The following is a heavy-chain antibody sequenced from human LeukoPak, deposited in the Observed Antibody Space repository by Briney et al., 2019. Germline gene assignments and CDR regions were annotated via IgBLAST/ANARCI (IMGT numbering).Heavy chain of an antibody. D-gene: IGHD3-3*01. CDR3: ARGYYDFWSGIGDYYMDV. CDR2: IKQDGSEK. V-gene: IGHV3-7*04. Sequence: PRGSLRLSCAASGFTFSSYWMSWVRQAPGKGLEWVANIKQDGSEKYYVDSVKGRFTISRDSAKNSLYLQMNSLRAEDTAVYYCARGYYDFWSGIGDYYMDVWGKGTTVTVSS. J-gene: IGHJ6*03. CDR1: GFTFSSYW.